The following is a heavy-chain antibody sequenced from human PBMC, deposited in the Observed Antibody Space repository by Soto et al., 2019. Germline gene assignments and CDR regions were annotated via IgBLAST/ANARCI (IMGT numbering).Heavy chain of an antibody. CDR3: AKSPRNEVEPD. CDR1: GYTFRNYG. D-gene: IGHD1-1*01. V-gene: IGHV1-18*01. Sequence: QVQLVQSGGEVRKPGASVKVSCKASGYTFRNYGINWVRQAPGQGLERMAWINTYNGNTDYAQKFQDRVTLTTDTSTSPAYMELRSLRSDDTPVYYCAKSPRNEVEPDWGQGTLVIVSS. J-gene: IGHJ4*02. CDR2: INTYNGNT.